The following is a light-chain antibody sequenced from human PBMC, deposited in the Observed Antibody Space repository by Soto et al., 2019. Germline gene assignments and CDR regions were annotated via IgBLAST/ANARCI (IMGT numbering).Light chain of an antibody. CDR2: GNT. Sequence: QSVLTQPPSVSAAPGQKVTISCSGSSSNIGNNYVSWYQQLPGKAPKLLIYGNTNRPSGVPDRFSGSKSGTSASLAIAGLQTEDEGDYYCQTYDSSLSGLYVFGTGTKLTVL. J-gene: IGLJ1*01. CDR3: QTYDSSLSGLYV. V-gene: IGLV1-40*01. CDR1: SSNIGNNY.